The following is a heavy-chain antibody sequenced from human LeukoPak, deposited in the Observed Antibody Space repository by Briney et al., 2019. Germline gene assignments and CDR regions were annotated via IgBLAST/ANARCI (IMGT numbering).Heavy chain of an antibody. CDR2: ISGSGGST. J-gene: IGHJ4*02. Sequence: GGSLRLSCAASGFTFSSYAMSWVRQAPGKGLEWVSAISGSGGSTYYADSVKGRFTISRDNSKNTLYLQMNSLRAEDTAVYYCAKDIRVYDILTGFDYWGQGTLVTVSS. D-gene: IGHD3-9*01. CDR1: GFTFSSYA. V-gene: IGHV3-23*01. CDR3: AKDIRVYDILTGFDY.